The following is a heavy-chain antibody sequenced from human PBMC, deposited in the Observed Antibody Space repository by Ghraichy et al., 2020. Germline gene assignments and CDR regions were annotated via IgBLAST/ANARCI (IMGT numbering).Heavy chain of an antibody. Sequence: LSLTCAASGFTFSSYAMSWVRQTPGKRLEWVSAINSRCDTTYYAGSVQGRFSISRDNSKNTLFLQMNGLRVEDTAVYFCANLGRTTISRYNPFDYWGQGTPVTVSS. CDR2: INSRCDTT. CDR3: ANLGRTTISRYNPFDY. CDR1: GFTFSSYA. V-gene: IGHV3-23*01. D-gene: IGHD1-14*01. J-gene: IGHJ4*02.